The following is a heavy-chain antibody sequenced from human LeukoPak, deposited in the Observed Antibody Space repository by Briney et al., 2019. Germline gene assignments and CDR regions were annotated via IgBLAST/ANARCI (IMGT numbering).Heavy chain of an antibody. CDR3: ARVAAEVVGVPGAIGFGWLRRDYYYMDV. CDR2: INPSGGST. Sequence: ASVKVSCKASGYTFTSYYMHWVRQAPGEGLKWMGIINPSGGSTSYAQKFQGRVTMTRDMSTSTVYMALSSLRSEDTAVYYCARVAAEVVGVPGAIGFGWLRRDYYYMDVWGKGTTVTVSS. CDR1: GYTFTSYY. D-gene: IGHD2-2*02. J-gene: IGHJ6*03. V-gene: IGHV1-46*01.